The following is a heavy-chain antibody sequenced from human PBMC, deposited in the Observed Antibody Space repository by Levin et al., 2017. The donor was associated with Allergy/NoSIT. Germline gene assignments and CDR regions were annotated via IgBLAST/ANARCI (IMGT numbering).Heavy chain of an antibody. CDR1: GGSISSSDYY. V-gene: IGHV4-39*01. J-gene: IGHJ4*02. D-gene: IGHD3-3*01. CDR3: ASQTRSSSWRGLEFDY. Sequence: PSETLSLTCTVSGGSISSSDYYWGWIRQPPGKGLEWIGSIYFSGNTYYNPSLKSRVTISVDTSKNQFSLKVNSVTAADTAIFYCASQTRSSSWRGLEFDYWGQGTLVTVSS. CDR2: IYFSGNT.